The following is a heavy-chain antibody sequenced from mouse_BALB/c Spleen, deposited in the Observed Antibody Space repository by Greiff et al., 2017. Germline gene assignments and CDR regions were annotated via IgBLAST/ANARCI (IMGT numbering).Heavy chain of an antibody. CDR1: GYTFTSYW. CDR3: ARSGGYDAMDY. D-gene: IGHD2-14*01. CDR2: IYPGDGDT. V-gene: IGHV1-87*01. J-gene: IGHJ4*01. Sequence: QVQLQQSGAELARPGASVKLSCKASGYTFTSYWMQWVKQRPGQGLEWIGAIYPGDGDTRYTQKFKGKATLTADKSSSTAYMQLSSLASEDSAVYYCARSGGYDAMDYWGQGTSVTVSS.